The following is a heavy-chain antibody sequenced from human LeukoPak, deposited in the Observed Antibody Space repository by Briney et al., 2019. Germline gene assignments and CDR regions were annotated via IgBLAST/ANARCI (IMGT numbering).Heavy chain of an antibody. V-gene: IGHV3-11*01. D-gene: IGHD2-2*01. CDR2: ISSSGSTI. CDR1: GFTFSDYY. CDR3: GTLGGTTSWLNF. Sequence: GGSPRLSCAASGFTFSDYYMSWIRQAPGKGLEWVSYISSSGSTIYYADSVKGRFTISGDNAKNSLYLQMNSLRAEDTAIYYCGTLGGTTSWLNFWGQGTLVTVSS. J-gene: IGHJ4*02.